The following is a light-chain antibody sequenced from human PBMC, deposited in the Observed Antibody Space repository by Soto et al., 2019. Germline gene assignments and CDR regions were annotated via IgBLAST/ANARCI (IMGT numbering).Light chain of an antibody. V-gene: IGKV3-20*01. CDR1: QSVNNNF. CDR2: AAS. Sequence: SPGTLSLSPGERVTLSCRAGQSVNNNFLSWYQQKPGQAPRLLIYAASSGATGIPDRFSGSGSGTDFTLTINRLEPEDFVVYYCQYYGNSRITFGQGTRLEIK. J-gene: IGKJ5*01. CDR3: QYYGNSRIT.